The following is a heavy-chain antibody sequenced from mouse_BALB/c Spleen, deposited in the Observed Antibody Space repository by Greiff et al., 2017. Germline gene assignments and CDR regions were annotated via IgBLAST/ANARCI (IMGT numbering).Heavy chain of an antibody. CDR2: ISSGGSYT. CDR3: TSDQETFAY. V-gene: IGHV5-6-4*01. D-gene: IGHD3-2*02. CDR1: GFTFISYT. Sequence: EVQLVESGGGLVKPGGSLKLSCAASGFTFISYTMSWVRQTPEKRLEWVATISSGGSYTYYPDSVKGRFTISRDNAKNTLYLQMSSLKSEDTAMYYCTSDQETFAYWGQGTLVTVSA. J-gene: IGHJ3*01.